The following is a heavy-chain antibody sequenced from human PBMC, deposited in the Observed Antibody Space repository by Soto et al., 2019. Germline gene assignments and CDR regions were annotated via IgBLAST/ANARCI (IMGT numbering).Heavy chain of an antibody. J-gene: IGHJ4*02. D-gene: IGHD1-20*01. V-gene: IGHV3-23*01. Sequence: EVQLLESGGVLVQPGGSLRLSCAASGFSFSGYAMTWVRQAPGKGLEWVSTTAASGRTTYYADSVKGRFTVSRDNSKNTLDLQMSSLRADDTAVYYCATVHNTSRSFDYWGQGTLVTVSS. CDR2: TAASGRTT. CDR3: ATVHNTSRSFDY. CDR1: GFSFSGYA.